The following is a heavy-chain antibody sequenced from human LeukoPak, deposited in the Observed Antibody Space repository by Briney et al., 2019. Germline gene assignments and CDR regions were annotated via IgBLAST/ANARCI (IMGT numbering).Heavy chain of an antibody. CDR2: ISTRGTTI. D-gene: IGHD3-3*01. Sequence: GGSLRLSCAAYGFTFSDYYMSWIRQAPGKGLEWISYISTRGTTIYYADSVKGRFTISRDNAKNSLFLQMNSLTTEDTAAYYCATVQFLEWLPDWGQGTLVAVS. CDR1: GFTFSDYY. V-gene: IGHV3-11*04. J-gene: IGHJ4*02. CDR3: ATVQFLEWLPD.